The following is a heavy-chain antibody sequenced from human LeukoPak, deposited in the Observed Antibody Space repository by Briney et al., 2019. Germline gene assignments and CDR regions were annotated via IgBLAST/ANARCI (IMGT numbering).Heavy chain of an antibody. Sequence: PSETLSLTCAVYGGSFSGYYWSWIRQPPGKGLEWIGEINHSGSTNYNPSLKSRVTISVDTSKNQFSLKLSSVTAADTAVYYCARSRSYDILTGYYKGFDYWGQGTLVTVSS. J-gene: IGHJ4*02. CDR1: GGSFSGYY. CDR2: INHSGST. CDR3: ARSRSYDILTGYYKGFDY. V-gene: IGHV4-34*01. D-gene: IGHD3-9*01.